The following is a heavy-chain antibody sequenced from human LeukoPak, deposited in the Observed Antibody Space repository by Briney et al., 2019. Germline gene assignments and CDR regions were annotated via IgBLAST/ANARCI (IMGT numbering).Heavy chain of an antibody. CDR2: MNPNSGNT. CDR1: GYTFTSYD. V-gene: IGHV1-8*01. D-gene: IGHD4-17*01. CDR3: ARDSPSMEDGDYEGLDY. Sequence: ASVKVSCKASGYTFTSYDINWVRQATGQGLEWMGWMNPNSGNTGYAQKFQGRVTMTRNTSISTAYMELSSLRSEDTAVYYCARDSPSMEDGDYEGLDYWGQGTLVTVSS. J-gene: IGHJ4*02.